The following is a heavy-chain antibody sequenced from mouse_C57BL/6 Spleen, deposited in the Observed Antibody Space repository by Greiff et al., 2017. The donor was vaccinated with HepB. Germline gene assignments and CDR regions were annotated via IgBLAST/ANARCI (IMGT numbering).Heavy chain of an antibody. J-gene: IGHJ4*01. CDR2: INPSNGGT. CDR3: ARRGIYYYGSRGDYYAMDY. V-gene: IGHV1-53*01. CDR1: GYTFTSYW. Sequence: QVQLQQPGTELVKPGASVKLSCKASGYTFTSYWMHWVKQRPGQGLEWIGNINPSNGGTNYNEKFRSKATLTVDKSSSTAYMQLSSPTSEDSAVYYCARRGIYYYGSRGDYYAMDYWGQGTSVTVSS. D-gene: IGHD1-1*01.